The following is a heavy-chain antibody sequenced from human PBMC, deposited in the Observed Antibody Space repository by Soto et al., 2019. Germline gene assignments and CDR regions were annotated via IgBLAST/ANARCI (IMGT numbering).Heavy chain of an antibody. V-gene: IGHV3-23*01. D-gene: IGHD2-15*01. CDR1: GFIFSNYD. Sequence: EVQLLESGGGLVQPGGSLRLSCAASGFIFSNYDMSWVRLAPGKGLEWVSVISGSGGTTYYADSVKGRFTISRDNSKNTLYLQMYSLRAEDTAVYFCAKRPQDCSGGSCYRNYFDYWGQGTLVTVSS. J-gene: IGHJ4*02. CDR3: AKRPQDCSGGSCYRNYFDY. CDR2: ISGSGGTT.